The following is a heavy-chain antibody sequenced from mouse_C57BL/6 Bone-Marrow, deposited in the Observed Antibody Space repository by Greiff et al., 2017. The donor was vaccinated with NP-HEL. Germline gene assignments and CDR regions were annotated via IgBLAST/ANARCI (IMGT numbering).Heavy chain of an antibody. J-gene: IGHJ3*01. CDR3: ARRPRGFAY. CDR2: IWRGGST. Sequence: VHLVESGPGLVQPSQSLPISCTVSGFSLTSYGVHWVRQSPGKGLEWLGVIWRGGSTDYNAAFISRLSISKDNSKSQVFFKMNRLQADDTAIYYCARRPRGFAYWGQGTLVTVSA. V-gene: IGHV2-2*01. CDR1: GFSLTSYG.